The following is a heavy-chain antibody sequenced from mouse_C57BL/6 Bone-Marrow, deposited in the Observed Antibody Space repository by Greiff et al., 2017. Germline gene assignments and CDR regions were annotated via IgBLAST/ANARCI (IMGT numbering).Heavy chain of an antibody. Sequence: VQLKESGPGLVKPSQSLSLTCSVTGYSITSGYYWNWIRQFPGNKLEWMGYISYDGSNNYNPSLKNRISITRDTSNNQFFLKLNSVTTEDTATYYCASLSSYPYYFDYWGQGTTLTVSS. CDR3: ASLSSYPYYFDY. CDR1: GYSITSGYY. V-gene: IGHV3-6*01. CDR2: ISYDGSN. J-gene: IGHJ2*01. D-gene: IGHD1-1*01.